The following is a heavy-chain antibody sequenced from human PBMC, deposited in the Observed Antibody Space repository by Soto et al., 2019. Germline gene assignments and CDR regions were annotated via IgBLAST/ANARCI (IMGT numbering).Heavy chain of an antibody. J-gene: IGHJ4*02. Sequence: GASVKVSCKASSYTFTNCGINWVRQAPGQGLEWMGWISSYNGNTNYAQKLQGRVTMTTDTSTSTAYMELRSLRSDDTAVYYCARDLYDFWSGYPTACFDYWGQGTLVTVSS. V-gene: IGHV1-18*01. CDR3: ARDLYDFWSGYPTACFDY. D-gene: IGHD3-3*01. CDR2: ISSYNGNT. CDR1: SYTFTNCG.